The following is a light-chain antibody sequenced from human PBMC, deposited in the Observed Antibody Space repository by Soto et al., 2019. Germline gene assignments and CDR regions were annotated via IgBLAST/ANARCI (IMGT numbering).Light chain of an antibody. V-gene: IGLV2-23*02. Sequence: QSVLTQPASMSGSPGQSITISCTGTSSDVGLYNLVSWYQHLPGKAPKLIIYEVNERPSGISDRFSGSKSGNTASLTISGLRDEDEADYYCCSYVGSSILMFGGGIKLTVL. CDR1: SSDVGLYNL. CDR3: CSYVGSSILM. J-gene: IGLJ3*02. CDR2: EVN.